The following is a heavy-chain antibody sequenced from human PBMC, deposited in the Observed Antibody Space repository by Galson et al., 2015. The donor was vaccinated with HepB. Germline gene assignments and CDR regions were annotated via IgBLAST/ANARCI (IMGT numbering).Heavy chain of an antibody. J-gene: IGHJ6*04. V-gene: IGHV1-69*11. CDR1: GGSFSDYL. Sequence: SVKVSCKASGGSFSDYLINWVRQAPGQGLEWMGRIVPIIGTPNYAQQFEGRVTITADEFTRTAYMEMISLTSEDTAVYYCAREVEGGRGEGLVDVWGEGTTVIVSS. D-gene: IGHD3-10*01. CDR2: IVPIIGTP. CDR3: AREVEGGRGEGLVDV.